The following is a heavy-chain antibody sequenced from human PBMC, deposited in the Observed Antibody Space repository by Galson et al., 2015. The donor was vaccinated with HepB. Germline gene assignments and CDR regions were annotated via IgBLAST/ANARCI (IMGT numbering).Heavy chain of an antibody. Sequence: SLRLSCAASGFTFSDYYMSWIRQAPGKGLEWVSYISSSSSYTNYADSVKGRFTISRDNAKNSLHLQMNSLRAEDTAVYYCARFHPLYSSGWITEGYYFDYWGQGTLVTVSS. D-gene: IGHD6-19*01. V-gene: IGHV3-11*06. J-gene: IGHJ4*02. CDR1: GFTFSDYY. CDR2: ISSSSSYT. CDR3: ARFHPLYSSGWITEGYYFDY.